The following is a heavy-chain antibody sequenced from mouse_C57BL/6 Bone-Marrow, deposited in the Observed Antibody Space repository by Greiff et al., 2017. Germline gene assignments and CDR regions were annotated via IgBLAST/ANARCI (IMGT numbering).Heavy chain of an antibody. V-gene: IGHV3-6*01. J-gene: IGHJ2*01. Sequence: EVQLVESGPGLVKPSQSLSLTCSVTGYSITSGYYWNWIRQFPGNKLEWMGYISYDGSNNYNPSLKNRISITRDTSKNQFFLKLNSVTTEDTATYYCARRGLSTMIKDYFDYWGQGTTLTVSS. D-gene: IGHD2-4*01. CDR3: ARRGLSTMIKDYFDY. CDR1: GYSITSGYY. CDR2: ISYDGSN.